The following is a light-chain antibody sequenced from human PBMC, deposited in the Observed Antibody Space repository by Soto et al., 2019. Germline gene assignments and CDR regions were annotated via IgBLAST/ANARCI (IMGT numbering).Light chain of an antibody. CDR1: SGSVSTSYY. CDR3: VLYMGSPYVV. V-gene: IGLV8-61*01. Sequence: QTVVTQEPSFSVSPGGTVTLTCGLSSGSVSTSYYPSWYQQTPGQAPRTLIYSTNTRSSGVPDRFSGSILGNKAALTITGAQADDESDYYCVLYMGSPYVVFGGGTKVTVL. CDR2: STN. J-gene: IGLJ2*01.